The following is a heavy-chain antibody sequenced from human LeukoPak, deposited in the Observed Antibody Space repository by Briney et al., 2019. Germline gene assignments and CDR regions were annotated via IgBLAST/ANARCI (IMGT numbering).Heavy chain of an antibody. Sequence: GGSLRLSCAASGFTFSSYGIHWVRQAPGKGLEWVAVISYDGSNKYYADSVKGRFTISRDNSKNTLYLQMNSLRAEDTAVYYCAKDPHYGDYVNYFDYWGQGTLVTVSS. CDR1: GFTFSSYG. CDR3: AKDPHYGDYVNYFDY. V-gene: IGHV3-30*18. J-gene: IGHJ4*02. CDR2: ISYDGSNK. D-gene: IGHD4-17*01.